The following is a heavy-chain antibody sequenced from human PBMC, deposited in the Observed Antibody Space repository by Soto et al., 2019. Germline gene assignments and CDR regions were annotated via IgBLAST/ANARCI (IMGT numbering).Heavy chain of an antibody. V-gene: IGHV1-69*01. CDR3: ATRVIVGATDYYYYYGMDV. D-gene: IGHD1-26*01. CDR2: IIPIFGTA. J-gene: IGHJ6*02. CDR1: GGTFSSYA. Sequence: QVQLVQSGAEVKKPGSSVKVSCKASGGTFSSYAISWVRQAPGQGLEWMGGIIPIFGTANYAQKFRGRVTITADESTSTAYMELSSLRSEDMAVYYCATRVIVGATDYYYYYGMDVWGQGTTVTVSS.